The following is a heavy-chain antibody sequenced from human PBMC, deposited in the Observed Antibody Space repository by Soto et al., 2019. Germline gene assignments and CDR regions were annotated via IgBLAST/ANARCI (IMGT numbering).Heavy chain of an antibody. J-gene: IGHJ3*02. CDR1: GYTFTSYA. D-gene: IGHD6-13*01. CDR3: ARDKGGSSSWRHDAFDI. V-gene: IGHV1-3*01. Sequence: ASVKVSCKASGYTFTSYAMHWVRQAPGQRLEWMGWINAGNGNTKYSQKFQGRVTITRDTSASTAYMELSSLRSEDTAVYYCARDKGGSSSWRHDAFDIWGQGTMVTVSS. CDR2: INAGNGNT.